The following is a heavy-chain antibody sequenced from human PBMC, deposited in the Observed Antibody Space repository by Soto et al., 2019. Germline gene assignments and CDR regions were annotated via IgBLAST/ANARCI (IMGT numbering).Heavy chain of an antibody. CDR1: GGTFSSYA. V-gene: IGHV1-69*13. CDR2: IIPIFGTA. J-gene: IGHJ6*02. D-gene: IGHD4-17*01. Sequence: GASVKVSCKASGGTFSSYAISWVRQAPGQGLEWMGGIIPIFGTANYAQKFQGRVTITADESTSTAYMELSSLRSEDTAVYYCACSTVTKAYGMDVWGQGTTVTVSS. CDR3: ACSTVTKAYGMDV.